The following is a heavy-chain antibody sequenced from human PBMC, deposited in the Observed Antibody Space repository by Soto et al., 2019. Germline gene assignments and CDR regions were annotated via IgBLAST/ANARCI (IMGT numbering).Heavy chain of an antibody. CDR2: IYYSGST. CDR3: ARVPSGWDGNWFDP. D-gene: IGHD6-25*01. J-gene: IGHJ5*02. V-gene: IGHV4-59*01. Sequence: PSETLSLTCTVSGDSITSYYWSWIRQPPGKGLEWIGYIYYSGSTNYNPSLKSRVTISLDTSKNQFSLKLSSVTAADTAVYYCARVPSGWDGNWFDPWGQGTLVTVSS. CDR1: GDSITSYY.